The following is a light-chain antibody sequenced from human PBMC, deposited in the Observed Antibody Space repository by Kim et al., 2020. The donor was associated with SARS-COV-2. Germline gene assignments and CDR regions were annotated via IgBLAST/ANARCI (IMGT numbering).Light chain of an antibody. CDR2: GAS. J-gene: IGKJ2*01. CDR1: QSVISH. Sequence: SVSPGERATLSCRASQSVISHLAWYQHRPGRAPRLLIYGASTRAIGIPARFSGSGSGTEFTLTISSLQSEDFAVYYCQQYNKWPGTFGQGTKLEI. CDR3: QQYNKWPGT. V-gene: IGKV3-15*01.